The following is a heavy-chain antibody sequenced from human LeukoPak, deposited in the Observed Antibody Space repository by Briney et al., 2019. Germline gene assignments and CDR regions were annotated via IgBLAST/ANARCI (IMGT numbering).Heavy chain of an antibody. CDR2: IYYRGNT. J-gene: IGHJ4*02. D-gene: IGHD3-10*01. Sequence: ASETLSLICIVSGDSISSSSYYWAWIRQPPGEGLEWIASIYYRGNTYYNPSLRSRVTISIDTSKNQFSLKLSSVTAADTAVYYCASSYGSGSYYTDYWGQGTLVTVSS. CDR3: ASSYGSGSYYTDY. CDR1: GDSISSSSYY. V-gene: IGHV4-39*01.